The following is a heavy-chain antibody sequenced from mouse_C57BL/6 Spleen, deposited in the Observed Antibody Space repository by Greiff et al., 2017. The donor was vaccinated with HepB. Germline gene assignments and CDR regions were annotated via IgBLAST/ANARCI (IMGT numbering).Heavy chain of an antibody. CDR2: IDPENGDT. Sequence: EVQLQQSGAELVRPGASVKLSCTASGFNIKDDYMHWVKQRPEQGLEWIGWIDPENGDTEYASKFQGKATITADTSSNTAYLQLSSLTSEDTAVYYCTTPRSGYYWGQGTTLTVSS. CDR1: GFNIKDDY. J-gene: IGHJ2*01. CDR3: TTPRSGYY. V-gene: IGHV14-4*01. D-gene: IGHD3-2*02.